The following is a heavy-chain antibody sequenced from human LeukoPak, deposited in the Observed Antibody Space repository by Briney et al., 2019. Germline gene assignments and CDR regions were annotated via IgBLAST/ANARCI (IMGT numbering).Heavy chain of an antibody. Sequence: PSETLSLTCTVSGGSISSYYWGWIRQPPGKGLEWIGNIYSSGSTYYNASLQSRVTISVDTSKNQFSLKLSSVTAADTAVYYCARATTPGAFDIWGQGTMVTVSS. CDR3: ARATTPGAFDI. D-gene: IGHD4-17*01. CDR1: GGSISSYY. J-gene: IGHJ3*02. CDR2: IYSSGST. V-gene: IGHV4-39*07.